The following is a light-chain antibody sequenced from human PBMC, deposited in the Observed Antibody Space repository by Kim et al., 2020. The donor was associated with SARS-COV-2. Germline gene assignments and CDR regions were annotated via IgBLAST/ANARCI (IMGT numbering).Light chain of an antibody. V-gene: IGKV3-20*01. J-gene: IGKJ1*01. CDR2: NAS. Sequence: EIVLTQSPGTLSLSPGERATLSCRASQSVSSYYLAWYQQKPGQAPRVLIYNASNRATGIPDRFSGSGSGTDFTLTISRLEPEDFAVYYCQQYGSSPRTFGQGTKVDIK. CDR3: QQYGSSPRT. CDR1: QSVSSYY.